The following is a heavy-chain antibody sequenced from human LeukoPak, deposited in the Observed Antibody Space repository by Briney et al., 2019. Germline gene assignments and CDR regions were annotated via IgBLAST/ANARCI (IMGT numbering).Heavy chain of an antibody. J-gene: IGHJ4*02. V-gene: IGHV1-2*02. CDR3: ARTTTVNGRRSFLGKLGLFDY. CDR2: MNPKSGGT. CDR1: GYTFTGYY. D-gene: IGHD4-11*01. Sequence: ASVKVSCKASGYTFTGYYVHWVRQAPGQGLEWMGWMNPKSGGTNYAQKFEARVTMNRDTSISTAYMELSRLRSEDTAVYYCARTTTVNGRRSFLGKLGLFDYWGQGTLVTVSS.